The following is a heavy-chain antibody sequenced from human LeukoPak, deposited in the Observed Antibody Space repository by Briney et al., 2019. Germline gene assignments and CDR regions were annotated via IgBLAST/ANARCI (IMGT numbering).Heavy chain of an antibody. CDR2: IRYYGSNK. CDR3: AKDPAGEYSRSSGPNWVDP. Sequence: GGSLSLSCAASVFTLSCYCMHWVRPAPRKGLEWVAFIRYYGSNKYYADSVKGRFTISSDNSQNTLYLQMNSVRAQDTACYFCAKDPAGEYSRSSGPNWVDPWGQGTLVTVSS. CDR1: VFTLSCYC. V-gene: IGHV3-30*02. D-gene: IGHD6-6*01. J-gene: IGHJ5*02.